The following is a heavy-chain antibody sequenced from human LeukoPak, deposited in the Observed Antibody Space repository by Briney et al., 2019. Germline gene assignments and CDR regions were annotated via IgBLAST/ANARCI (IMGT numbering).Heavy chain of an antibody. J-gene: IGHJ4*02. CDR1: GFTFSSYA. CDR3: AKSTAEYQLLYEDY. D-gene: IGHD2-2*02. Sequence: GGSLRLSCAASGFTFSSYAMSWVRQAPGKGLEWVSAIRGSGGSTYYADSVKGRFTISRDNSKNTLYLQMNSLRAEDTAVYYCAKSTAEYQLLYEDYWGQGTLVTVSS. V-gene: IGHV3-23*01. CDR2: IRGSGGST.